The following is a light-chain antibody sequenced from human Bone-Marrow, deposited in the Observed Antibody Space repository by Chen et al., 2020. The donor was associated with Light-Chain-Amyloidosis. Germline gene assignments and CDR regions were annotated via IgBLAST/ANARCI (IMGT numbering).Light chain of an antibody. CDR1: QSVSSS. Sequence: EFVLTQSPGTLSLSPGKRATRSCRASQSVSSSLVWYQHKPGQAPMLLIYDASDRATGVPARFSGSGSGTDFTLTISGLEPEDFAVYYCQHRSNWPPMYTFGQGTKLEIK. CDR2: DAS. CDR3: QHRSNWPPMYT. V-gene: IGKV3-11*01. J-gene: IGKJ2*01.